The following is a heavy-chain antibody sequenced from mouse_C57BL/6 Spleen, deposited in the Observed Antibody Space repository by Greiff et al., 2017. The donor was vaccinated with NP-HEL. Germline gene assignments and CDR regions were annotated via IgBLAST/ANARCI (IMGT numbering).Heavy chain of an antibody. Sequence: VQLQQPGAELVKPGASVKMSCKASGYTFTSYWITWVKQRPGQGLEWIGDIYPGSGSTNYNEKFKSKATLTVDTSSSTAYMQLSSLTSEDSAVYYCERSDYSNPYYFDYWGQGTTLTVSS. V-gene: IGHV1-55*01. CDR2: IYPGSGST. CDR3: ERSDYSNPYYFDY. J-gene: IGHJ2*01. D-gene: IGHD2-5*01. CDR1: GYTFTSYW.